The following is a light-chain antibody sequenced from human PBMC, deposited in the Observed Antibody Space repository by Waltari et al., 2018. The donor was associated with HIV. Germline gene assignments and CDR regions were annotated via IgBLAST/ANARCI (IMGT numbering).Light chain of an antibody. CDR1: HCVTSSY. CDR2: GAS. Sequence: IVLTQPPRTLSLSQGESPTLFCRANHCVTSSYLAWYQQKPGQAPRLLIYGASRGATGIPDRFSGSGSGTDFTLTISRLEPEDSAVYYCQQDGSSPYTFGHGTKLEIK. V-gene: IGKV3-20*01. CDR3: QQDGSSPYT. J-gene: IGKJ2*01.